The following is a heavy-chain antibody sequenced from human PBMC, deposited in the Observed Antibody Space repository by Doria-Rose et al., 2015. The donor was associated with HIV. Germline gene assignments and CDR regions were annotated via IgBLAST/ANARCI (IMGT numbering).Heavy chain of an antibody. CDR3: ARVLSGTYDY. D-gene: IGHD1-26*01. V-gene: IGHV4-59*01. Sequence: QVQLQEPGPGLVKPSETPSLTCSVSGGSISHYYWSWIRQPPREGLEYIGDIIYTGSTNYSPSLKSRVSISIDTSKNKFSLRLSSVTAADTAVYYCARVLSGTYDYWGQGTLVTVSS. CDR2: IIYTGST. CDR1: GGSISHYY. J-gene: IGHJ4*02.